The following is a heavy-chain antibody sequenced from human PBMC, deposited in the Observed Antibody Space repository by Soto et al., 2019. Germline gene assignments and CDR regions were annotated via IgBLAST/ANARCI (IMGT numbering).Heavy chain of an antibody. CDR1: GFTFSSYA. Sequence: PGGSLRLSCAASGFTFSSYAMSWVRRALGKGLEWVSAIIGRGWSRYYAGSVKGRFTISRDNSKNTLYLQMNSLRAEDTAVYYCAKFPFWSGYSYGSGAYYFGMDVWGQGTTVTVSS. J-gene: IGHJ6*02. CDR3: AKFPFWSGYSYGSGAYYFGMDV. CDR2: IIGRGWSR. V-gene: IGHV3-23*01. D-gene: IGHD5-18*01.